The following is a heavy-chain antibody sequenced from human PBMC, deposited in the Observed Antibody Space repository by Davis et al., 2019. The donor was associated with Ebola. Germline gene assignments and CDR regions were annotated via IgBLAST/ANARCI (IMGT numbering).Heavy chain of an antibody. CDR1: GYTFTTYD. Sequence: AASVKVSCKASGYTFTTYDINWVRQAPGQGLEWMGIINPSGGSTSYAQKFQGRVTMTRDPSTSTVYMELSSLRSEDTAVYYCARETYCGGDCYSYYFDYWGQGTLVTVSS. CDR2: INPSGGST. V-gene: IGHV1-46*01. CDR3: ARETYCGGDCYSYYFDY. J-gene: IGHJ4*02. D-gene: IGHD2-21*01.